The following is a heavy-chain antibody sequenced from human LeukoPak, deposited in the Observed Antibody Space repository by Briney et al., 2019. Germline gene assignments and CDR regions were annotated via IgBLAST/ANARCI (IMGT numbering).Heavy chain of an antibody. V-gene: IGHV3-23*01. D-gene: IGHD2-21*02. CDR2: TTDSGAGT. CDR1: GFSFWSYG. J-gene: IGHJ4*02. Sequence: GGSLRLSCAASGFSFWSYGMSWVRQAPGKRLEWVSTTTDSGAGTWYADSVKGRFTISRDNSKNTLQLQMNSLRAEDTAVYYCARRDVVVTGHYFDYWGQGILVTVSS. CDR3: ARRDVVVTGHYFDY.